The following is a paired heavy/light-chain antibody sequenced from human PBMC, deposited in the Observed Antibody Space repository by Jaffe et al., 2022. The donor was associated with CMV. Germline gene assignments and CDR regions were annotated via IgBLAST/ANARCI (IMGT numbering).Heavy chain of an antibody. Sequence: QLQLQESGPGLVKPSETLSLTCTVSGGSISSYYWAWIRQPPGKGLEWIGSIFYSGNSHYNPSLRSRVTISVDTSKNQFSLKLSSVTAADTAVYYCARQGSDCSGNSCYRQIDYWGQGPLVTVSS. CDR1: GGSISSYY. CDR2: IFYSGNS. CDR3: ARQGSDCSGNSCYRQIDY. V-gene: IGHV4-39*01. D-gene: IGHD2-15*01. J-gene: IGHJ4*02.
Light chain of an antibody. CDR2: KDS. Sequence: SYELTQPPSVSVSPGQTARITCSGETLPKQYAFWYQQKPGQAPVVVIYKDSERPSGIPERFSGSSSGTTVTLTISGVQAEDEADYYCQSTDSSGFQVVFGGGTKLTVL. V-gene: IGLV3-25*03. J-gene: IGLJ2*01. CDR1: TLPKQY. CDR3: QSTDSSGFQVV.